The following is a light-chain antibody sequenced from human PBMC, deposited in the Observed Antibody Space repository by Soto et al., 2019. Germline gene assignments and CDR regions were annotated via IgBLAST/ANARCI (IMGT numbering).Light chain of an antibody. V-gene: IGKV3-20*01. J-gene: IGKJ1*01. CDR2: GAS. CDR3: QQDDSSPRT. CDR1: QSVSSSF. Sequence: DIVLTQSPGALSLSPGERATLSCRASQSVSSSFLARYQQKPGQAPRLLIYGASSRATGIPDRFSGSGSGTDFTLTISRLEPEDFAVYYCQQDDSSPRTVGQGTKVEIK.